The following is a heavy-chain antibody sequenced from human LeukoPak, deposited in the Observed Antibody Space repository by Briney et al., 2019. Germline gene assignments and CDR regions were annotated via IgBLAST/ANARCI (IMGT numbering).Heavy chain of an antibody. Sequence: PGGSLRLSCAASGFTFSSYCMHWARHAPGKGLVWVSRINSDGRTTNYADTVKGRFTIFRDNAKNTLYLQMNSLRVEDTAVYYCARDPYGGNSNWGQGTLVTVSS. V-gene: IGHV3-74*01. J-gene: IGHJ4*02. CDR3: ARDPYGGNSN. CDR1: GFTFSSYC. CDR2: INSDGRTT. D-gene: IGHD4-23*01.